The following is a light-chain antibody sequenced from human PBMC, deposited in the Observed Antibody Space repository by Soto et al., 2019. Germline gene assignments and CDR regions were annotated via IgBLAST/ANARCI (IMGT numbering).Light chain of an antibody. V-gene: IGKV1-39*01. CDR1: QSNSSD. J-gene: IGKJ1*01. CDR3: QQSYSTPRT. Sequence: DIQMTQSPSSRSAAVGDRVTITCRASQSNSSDLNWYQQKPGKASMLLIYAASSLQSGVPSRFSGSGSGTDFTLTISSLQPEDFATYYCQQSYSTPRTFGQGTKVEIK. CDR2: AAS.